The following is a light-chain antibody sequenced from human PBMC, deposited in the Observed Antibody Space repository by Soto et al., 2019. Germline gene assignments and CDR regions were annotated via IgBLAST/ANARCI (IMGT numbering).Light chain of an antibody. CDR2: SNN. CDR1: SSNIGSKS. J-gene: IGLJ3*02. CDR3: AAWDDSLNVRV. V-gene: IGLV1-44*01. Sequence: QSVLTQPPSVSGTPGQRVNMSCSGSSSNIGSKSVSWYQHLPQTAPKLLIYSNNQRPSGVPGRFSGSKSGTSASLAISGLQSDDETQYYCAAWDDSLNVRVFGGGTKLTVL.